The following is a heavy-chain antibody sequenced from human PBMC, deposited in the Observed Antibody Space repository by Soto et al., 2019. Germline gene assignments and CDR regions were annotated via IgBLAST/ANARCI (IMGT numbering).Heavy chain of an antibody. CDR1: GFTFSSYA. Sequence: PGGSLRLSCAASGFTFSSYAMIWVRQAPGKXLEYVSSISTNGGSTNYADYVKGRFTISRDNSKNTQYLQMSSLRAEDTAVYYCVKGEYYYDSSGYYHFDYWGQGTLVTVSS. V-gene: IGHV3-64D*06. CDR2: ISTNGGST. J-gene: IGHJ4*02. D-gene: IGHD3-22*01. CDR3: VKGEYYYDSSGYYHFDY.